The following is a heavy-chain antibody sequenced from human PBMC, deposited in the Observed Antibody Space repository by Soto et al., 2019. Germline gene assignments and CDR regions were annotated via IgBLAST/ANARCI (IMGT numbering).Heavy chain of an antibody. CDR2: IYYSGST. Sequence: PSETLSLTCTVSGGSISSYYWSWIRQPPGKGLEWIGYIYYSGSTNYNPSLKSRVTISVDTSKNQFSLKLSSVTAADTAVYYCARHHSSGYCSSTSCRPYYYYYMDVWGKGTTVTVSS. D-gene: IGHD2-2*01. CDR3: ARHHSSGYCSSTSCRPYYYYYMDV. CDR1: GGSISSYY. V-gene: IGHV4-59*08. J-gene: IGHJ6*03.